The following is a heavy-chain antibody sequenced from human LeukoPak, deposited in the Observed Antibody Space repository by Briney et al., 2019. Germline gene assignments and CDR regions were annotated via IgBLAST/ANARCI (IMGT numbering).Heavy chain of an antibody. CDR2: INHSGST. J-gene: IGHJ4*02. Sequence: SETLSLTCAVYGGSFSGYYWSWIRQPPGKGLEWIGEINHSGSTNYNPSLKSRVTISVDTSKNQFSLKLSSVTAADTAVYYCARFGYSYGSSFDYWGQGTLVTVSS. V-gene: IGHV4-34*01. CDR3: ARFGYSYGSSFDY. D-gene: IGHD5-18*01. CDR1: GGSFSGYY.